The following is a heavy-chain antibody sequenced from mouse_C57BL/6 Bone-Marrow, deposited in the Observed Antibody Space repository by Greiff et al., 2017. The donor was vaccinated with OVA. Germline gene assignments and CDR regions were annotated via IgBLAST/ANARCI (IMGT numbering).Heavy chain of an antibody. CDR1: GYTFTSYW. CDR3: ASFYGISPNWYFDV. CDR2: IHPNSGST. V-gene: IGHV1-64*01. D-gene: IGHD1-1*01. Sequence: QVQLQQPGAELVKPGASVKLSCKASGYTFTSYWMHWVKQRPGQGLEWIGMIHPNSGSTNYNEKFKSKATLTVDKSSSTAYMQLSSLTSEDSAVYYCASFYGISPNWYFDVWGTGTTVTVSS. J-gene: IGHJ1*03.